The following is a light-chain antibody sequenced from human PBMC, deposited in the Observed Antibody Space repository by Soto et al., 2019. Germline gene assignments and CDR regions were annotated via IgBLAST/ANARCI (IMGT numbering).Light chain of an antibody. CDR3: QQYGSSGT. Sequence: EIVLTQSPDTLSLSPGERATLSCRASQSLGSTYLAWYQQKPGQAPKLLIYAASNRATGIPDRFSGSGSGTDFTLTISRLEPEDFAVYYCQQYGSSGTFGQGTKVDIK. CDR2: AAS. J-gene: IGKJ1*01. V-gene: IGKV3-20*01. CDR1: QSLGSTY.